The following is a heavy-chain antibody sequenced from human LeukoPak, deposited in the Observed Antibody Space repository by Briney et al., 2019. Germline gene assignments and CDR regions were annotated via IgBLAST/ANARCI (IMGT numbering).Heavy chain of an antibody. D-gene: IGHD2-15*01. J-gene: IGHJ5*02. Sequence: GASVTVSFTASGYTFTIYGIGWVRQAPGQGMGWMGWISAYNGNTNYSQKLQGRVTMTTDTSTSTAYMELRSLRSDDTAVYYCARDRAGMDPYCSGGSCYTGGWFDPWGQGTLVTVSS. CDR3: ARDRAGMDPYCSGGSCYTGGWFDP. V-gene: IGHV1-18*04. CDR1: GYTFTIYG. CDR2: ISAYNGNT.